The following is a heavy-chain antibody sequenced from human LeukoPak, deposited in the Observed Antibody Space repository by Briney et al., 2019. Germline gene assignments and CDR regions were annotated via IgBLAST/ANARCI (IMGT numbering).Heavy chain of an antibody. D-gene: IGHD2-15*01. V-gene: IGHV4-4*07. Sequence: SETLSLTCTVSGGSISSYYWSWIRQPAGKGLEWIGRIYTSGSTNYNPSLKSRVTMSVDTSKNQFSLKLSSVTAADTAVYYCARGFSHPGRAATLFDYWGQGTLVTVSS. CDR2: IYTSGST. CDR3: ARGFSHPGRAATLFDY. CDR1: GGSISSYY. J-gene: IGHJ4*02.